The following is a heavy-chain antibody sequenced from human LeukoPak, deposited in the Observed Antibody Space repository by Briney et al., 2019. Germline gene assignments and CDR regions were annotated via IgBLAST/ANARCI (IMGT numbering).Heavy chain of an antibody. J-gene: IGHJ6*03. CDR2: IYYSGST. CDR3: ARHRRNYYYYYMDV. CDR1: GGTFSGYY. V-gene: IGHV4-39*01. Sequence: SETLSLTCAVYGGTFSGYYWGWIRQPPGKGLEWIGSIYYSGSTYYNPSLKSRVTISVDTSKNQFSLKLSSVTAADTAVYYCARHRRNYYYYYMDVWGKGTTVTISS.